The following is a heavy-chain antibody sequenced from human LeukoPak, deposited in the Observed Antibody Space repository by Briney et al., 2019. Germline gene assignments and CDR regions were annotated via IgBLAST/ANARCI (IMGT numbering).Heavy chain of an antibody. Sequence: SETLSLTCTVSGGSISSSNYCWGWIRQPPGKGLEWIGSVYNSGSTYYNPSLKSRGTISVDTSKNQFSLKLSSVTAADTAVYYYARGRAAAGQYYFDYWGQGTLVTVSS. D-gene: IGHD6-13*01. V-gene: IGHV4-39*01. CDR1: GGSISSSNYC. CDR3: ARGRAAAGQYYFDY. CDR2: VYNSGST. J-gene: IGHJ4*02.